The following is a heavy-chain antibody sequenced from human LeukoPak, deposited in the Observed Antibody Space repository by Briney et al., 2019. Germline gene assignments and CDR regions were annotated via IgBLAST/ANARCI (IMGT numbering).Heavy chain of an antibody. CDR3: ARVRRGSGSYQSYYFDY. D-gene: IGHD3-10*01. J-gene: IGHJ4*02. CDR1: GFTFSNYE. Sequence: GGTLRLSCAASGFTFSNYEMNWVRHTPGKGLEWVSYISGSGITIYYADSVKGRFTISRDNAKNSLYLQMNSLRAEDTAVYYCARVRRGSGSYQSYYFDYWGQGTLVTVSS. CDR2: ISGSGITI. V-gene: IGHV3-48*03.